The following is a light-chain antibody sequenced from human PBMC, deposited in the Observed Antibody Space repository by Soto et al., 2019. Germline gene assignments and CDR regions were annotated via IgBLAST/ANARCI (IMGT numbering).Light chain of an antibody. J-gene: IGLJ2*01. CDR3: CSYAGSSTHVV. CDR1: SSDVGSYNL. V-gene: IGLV2-23*02. CDR2: EVS. Sequence: QSALTQPASVSGSPGQSITISCTGTSSDVGSYNLVSWYQQHPGKAPKLMIYEVSKRPSGVSNRFSGSKSGNTASLTISGRQAEDEADYYCCSYAGSSTHVVFGGGNKLTVL.